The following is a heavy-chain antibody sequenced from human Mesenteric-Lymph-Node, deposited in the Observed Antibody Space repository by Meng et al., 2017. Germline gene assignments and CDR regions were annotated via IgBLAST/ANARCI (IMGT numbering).Heavy chain of an antibody. CDR1: GYSFTNYW. CDR3: ARRSRVGVPPRHNDEAFDI. CDR2: ISPGDSDT. D-gene: IGHD1-26*01. Sequence: GGSLRLSCKGSGYSFTNYWIGWVRQMPGKGLEWMVLISPGDSDTRYSPSFQGQVTISADKSISTAYLQWNSLKASDTAIYYCARRSRVGVPPRHNDEAFDIWGQGTMVTVSS. V-gene: IGHV5-51*01. J-gene: IGHJ3*02.